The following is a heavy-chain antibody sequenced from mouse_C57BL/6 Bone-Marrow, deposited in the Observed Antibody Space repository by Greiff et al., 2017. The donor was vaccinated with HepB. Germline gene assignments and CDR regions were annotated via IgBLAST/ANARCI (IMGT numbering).Heavy chain of an antibody. V-gene: IGHV1-15*01. CDR1: GYTFTDYE. Sequence: QVQLQQSGAELVRPGASVTLSCKASGYTFTDYEMHWVKQTPVHGLEWIGAIDPETGGTAYNQKFKGKAILTADKSSSTAYMELRSLTSEDSAVYYCTRRSNYLVWFAYWGQGTLVTVSA. CDR2: IDPETGGT. J-gene: IGHJ3*01. D-gene: IGHD2-5*01. CDR3: TRRSNYLVWFAY.